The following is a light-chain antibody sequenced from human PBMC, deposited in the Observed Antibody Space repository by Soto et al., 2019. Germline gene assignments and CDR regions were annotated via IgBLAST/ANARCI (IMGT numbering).Light chain of an antibody. CDR3: AAWDDSLAVV. Sequence: QPVLTQPPSASGTPGQRVTISCSGSSSNIGSNTVNWYQQLPGTAPKLLSYSNNQRPSGVPDRVSGSKSGTSASLAISGLQSEDEDYYYCAAWDDSLAVVFGGGTKLTVL. CDR1: SSNIGSNT. CDR2: SNN. V-gene: IGLV1-44*01. J-gene: IGLJ2*01.